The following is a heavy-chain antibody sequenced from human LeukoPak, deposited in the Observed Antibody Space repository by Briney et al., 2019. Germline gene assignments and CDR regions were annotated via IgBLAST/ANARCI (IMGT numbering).Heavy chain of an antibody. CDR3: ARERWHCRVNCYSVYYYALDV. V-gene: IGHV1-2*06. Sequence: ASVKVSCKASGYTFTGYYVHWVRQAPGQGLEWMGRINPNSGDTNYAQKFQGRVTMTRDTSISTAYVELNSLTSEDTAVYYCARERWHCRVNCYSVYYYALDVWGQGTTVTVSS. D-gene: IGHD2-15*01. CDR2: INPNSGDT. J-gene: IGHJ6*02. CDR1: GYTFTGYY.